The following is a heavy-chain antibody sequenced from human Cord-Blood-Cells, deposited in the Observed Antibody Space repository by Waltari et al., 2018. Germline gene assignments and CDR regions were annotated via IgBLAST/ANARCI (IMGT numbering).Heavy chain of an antibody. Sequence: EVQLLESGGGLVQPGGSLSLSCAASGFTFSSYAISRVRQAPGKGLEWVSAISGSGGSTYYADSVKGRFTISRDNSKNTLYLQMNSLRAEDTAVYYCAKSFGTGTTGAVDYWGQGTLVTVSS. J-gene: IGHJ4*02. D-gene: IGHD1-7*01. CDR1: GFTFSSYA. CDR3: AKSFGTGTTGAVDY. V-gene: IGHV3-23*01. CDR2: ISGSGGST.